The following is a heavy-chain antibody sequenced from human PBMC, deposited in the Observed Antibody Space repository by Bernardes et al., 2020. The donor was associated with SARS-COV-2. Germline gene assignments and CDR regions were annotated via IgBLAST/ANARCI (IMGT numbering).Heavy chain of an antibody. CDR2: INHSGST. D-gene: IGHD2-2*01. Sequence: SETLSLTCAVYGGSFSGYYWSWIRQPPGKGLEWIGEINHSGSTNYNPSLKSRVTISVDTSKNQFSLKLSSVTAADTAVYYCARGSRPNNYYSMDVWGIGTTVTVSS. CDR1: GGSFSGYY. V-gene: IGHV4-34*01. CDR3: ARGSRPNNYYSMDV. J-gene: IGHJ6*03.